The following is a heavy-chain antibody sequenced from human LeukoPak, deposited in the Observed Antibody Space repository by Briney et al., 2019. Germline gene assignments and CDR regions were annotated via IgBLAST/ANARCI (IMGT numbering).Heavy chain of an antibody. CDR3: AKNDDILTDYPYFFDY. CDR1: GFTFSSYA. CDR2: ISGSGGST. D-gene: IGHD3-9*01. J-gene: IGHJ4*02. V-gene: IGHV3-23*01. Sequence: GGSLRLSCAASGFTFSSYAMSWVRQAPGKGLECVSTISGSGGSTYYADSVKGRFTISRDNSKNTLYLQMNSLRAEDTAVYYCAKNDDILTDYPYFFDYWGQGTLVTVSS.